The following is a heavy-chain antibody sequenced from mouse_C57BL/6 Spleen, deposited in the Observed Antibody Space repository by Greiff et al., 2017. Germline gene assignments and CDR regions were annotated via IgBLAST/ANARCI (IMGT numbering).Heavy chain of an antibody. Sequence: VQLQQPGAELVKPGASVKLSCKASGYTFTSYWMQWVKQRPGQGLEWIGEIDPSDSYTNYNQKFKGKATLTVDTSSSTAYMQLSSLTSEDSAVYYCARSLLLYYAMDYWGQGTSVTVSS. CDR2: IDPSDSYT. CDR3: ARSLLLYYAMDY. V-gene: IGHV1-50*01. CDR1: GYTFTSYW. D-gene: IGHD6-1*01. J-gene: IGHJ4*01.